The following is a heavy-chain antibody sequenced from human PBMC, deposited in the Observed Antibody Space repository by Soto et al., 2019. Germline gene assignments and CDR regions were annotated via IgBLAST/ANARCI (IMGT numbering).Heavy chain of an antibody. Sequence: QPQLQESGSGLVKPSQTLSLTCAVSGGSISSGGYSWSWIRQPPGKGLEWIGYIYHSGSTYYNPSLKSRVTISVDRSKNQFSLKLSSVTAADTAVYYCARGDYYDSWRPFDYWGQGTLVTVSS. CDR2: IYHSGST. D-gene: IGHD3-22*01. CDR1: GGSISSGGYS. J-gene: IGHJ4*02. CDR3: ARGDYYDSWRPFDY. V-gene: IGHV4-30-2*01.